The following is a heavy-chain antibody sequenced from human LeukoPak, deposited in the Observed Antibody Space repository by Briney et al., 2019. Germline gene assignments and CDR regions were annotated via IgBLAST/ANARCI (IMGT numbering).Heavy chain of an antibody. CDR2: IYYSGRT. CDR1: GGSISNYY. Sequence: SETLSLTCTVSGGSISNYYWSWIRQPPGKGLEWVGYIYYSGRTNYNRSLKSRVTISVDTSKNQSSLKLSSVTTADTAVYYCARVRQLAFDYWGQGTLVTVSS. J-gene: IGHJ4*02. CDR3: ARVRQLAFDY. V-gene: IGHV4-59*01. D-gene: IGHD6-13*01.